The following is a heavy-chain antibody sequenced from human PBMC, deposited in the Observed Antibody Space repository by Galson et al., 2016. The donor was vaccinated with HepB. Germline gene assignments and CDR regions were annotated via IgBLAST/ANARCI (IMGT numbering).Heavy chain of an antibody. CDR3: ARGNFGSWLGFRWLDP. V-gene: IGHV1-3*01. CDR1: GYTFSTYA. CDR2: INAGNGNT. J-gene: IGHJ5*02. D-gene: IGHD3-10*01. Sequence: SVKVSCKASGYTFSTYATHWVRQAPGQRLEWLGWINAGNGNTKYSQKFQGRVTITRDTSASTGYMELSSLRSEDTAVYYCARGNFGSWLGFRWLDPWGQGTLVTVSS.